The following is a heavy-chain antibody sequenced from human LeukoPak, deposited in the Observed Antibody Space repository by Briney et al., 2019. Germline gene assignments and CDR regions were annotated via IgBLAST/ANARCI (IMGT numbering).Heavy chain of an antibody. J-gene: IGHJ6*02. Sequence: ASVKVSCKASGGTFSSYAISWVRQAPGQGLAWMGRIIPILGIANYAQKFQGRVTITADKSTSTAYMELSSLRSEDTAVYYCARVRREQLVPLGSYYGMDVWGQGTTVAVSS. CDR3: ARVRREQLVPLGSYYGMDV. CDR2: IIPILGIA. CDR1: GGTFSSYA. D-gene: IGHD6-13*01. V-gene: IGHV1-69*04.